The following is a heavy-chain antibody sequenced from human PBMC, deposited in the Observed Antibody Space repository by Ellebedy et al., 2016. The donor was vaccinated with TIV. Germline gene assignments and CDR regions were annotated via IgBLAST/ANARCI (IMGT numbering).Heavy chain of an antibody. J-gene: IGHJ4*02. CDR2: IIPIFGTA. D-gene: IGHD5-18*01. CDR3: ARGGKQLWSRFDY. CDR1: GYTFTSYY. V-gene: IGHV1-69*13. Sequence: ASVKVSCKASGYTFTSYYMHWVRQAPGQGLEWMGGIIPIFGTANYAQKFQGRVTITADESTSTAYMELSSLRSEDTAVYYCARGGKQLWSRFDYWGQGTLVTVSS.